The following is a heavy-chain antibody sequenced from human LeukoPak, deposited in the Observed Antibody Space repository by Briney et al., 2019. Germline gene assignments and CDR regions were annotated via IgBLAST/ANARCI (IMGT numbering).Heavy chain of an antibody. J-gene: IGHJ4*02. Sequence: ASETLSLTCAVYGRSFSGYYWSWIRQPPGKGLKWIGEINHSGSTNYNPSLKSRVTISVDTSKNQFSLKLSSVTAADTAVYYCARGGPKQLGRHFDYWGQGTLVTVSS. D-gene: IGHD6-13*01. CDR3: ARGGPKQLGRHFDY. CDR1: GRSFSGYY. V-gene: IGHV4-34*01. CDR2: INHSGST.